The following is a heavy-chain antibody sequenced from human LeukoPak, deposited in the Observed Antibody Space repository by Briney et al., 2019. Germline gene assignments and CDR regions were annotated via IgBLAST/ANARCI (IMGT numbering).Heavy chain of an antibody. Sequence: PGGSLRLSCAASGFALSSNAMSWVRQAPGKGLEWVSAMGSNIYYADSVKGRFTISRDDSKNTLYLQMNSLKASDTATYYCAKSGAYSSSWYFDYWGQGTLVTVSS. CDR1: GFALSSNA. V-gene: IGHV3-23*01. J-gene: IGHJ4*02. D-gene: IGHD6-13*01. CDR2: MGSNI. CDR3: AKSGAYSSSWYFDY.